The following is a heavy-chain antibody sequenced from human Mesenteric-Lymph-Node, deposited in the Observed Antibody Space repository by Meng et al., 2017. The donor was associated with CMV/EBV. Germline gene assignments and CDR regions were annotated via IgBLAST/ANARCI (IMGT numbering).Heavy chain of an antibody. CDR3: ARGGFLDWIPEPFDI. CDR2: ISPYSGAT. V-gene: IGHV1-2*02. CDR1: GFTFTAYY. J-gene: IGHJ5*02. Sequence: ASVKVSCKPSGFTFTAYYIDWVRQAPGQGLEWMGRISPYSGATDSAQKVHGTVTMTRDTSINTAYMELRSLRSDDTAIYYCARGGFLDWIPEPFDIWGQGSLVTVSS. D-gene: IGHD3/OR15-3a*01.